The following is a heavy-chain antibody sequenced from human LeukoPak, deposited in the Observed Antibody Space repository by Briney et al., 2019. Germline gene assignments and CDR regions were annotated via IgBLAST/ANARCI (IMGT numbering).Heavy chain of an antibody. CDR1: GGSISSYY. CDR2: IYYSGST. CDR3: ARLSTGSGWHFDY. J-gene: IGHJ4*02. V-gene: IGHV4-59*08. Sequence: SETLSLTCTVSGGSISSYYWSWIRQPPGKGLEWIGYIYYSGSTNYNPSLKSRVTISVDTSKSQFSLKLSSVTAADTAVYYCARLSTGSGWHFDYWGQGTLVTVSS. D-gene: IGHD6-19*01.